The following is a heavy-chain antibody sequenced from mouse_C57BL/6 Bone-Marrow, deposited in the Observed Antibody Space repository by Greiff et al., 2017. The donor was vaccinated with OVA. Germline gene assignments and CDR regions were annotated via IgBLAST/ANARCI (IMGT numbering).Heavy chain of an antibody. J-gene: IGHJ1*03. CDR2: IYPGSGST. D-gene: IGHD1-1*01. V-gene: IGHV1-55*01. CDR1: GYTFTSYW. CDR3: ARGSSYDWYFDV. Sequence: VQLQQSGAELVKPGASVKMSCKASGYTFTSYWITWVKQRPGQGLEWIGDIYPGSGSTNYNEKFKSKATLTVDTSSSTAYMQLSSLTSEDSAVYYCARGSSYDWYFDVWGTGTTVTVSS.